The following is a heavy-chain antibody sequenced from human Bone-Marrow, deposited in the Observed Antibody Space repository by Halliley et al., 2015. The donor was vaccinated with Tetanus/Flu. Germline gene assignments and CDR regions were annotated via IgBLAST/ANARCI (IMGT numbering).Heavy chain of an antibody. Sequence: SLRLSCAASGFTFSSYEMNWVRRAPGKGLEWVSYVSSSGSHKYYADTVKGRFAIIRDSAKNSLYLQMNSLRAEDTAVYYCARDGGGSYFGAFDIWGQGTMVTVSS. CDR3: ARDGGGSYFGAFDI. D-gene: IGHD1-26*01. V-gene: IGHV3-48*03. CDR2: VSSSGSHK. J-gene: IGHJ3*02. CDR1: GFTFSSYE.